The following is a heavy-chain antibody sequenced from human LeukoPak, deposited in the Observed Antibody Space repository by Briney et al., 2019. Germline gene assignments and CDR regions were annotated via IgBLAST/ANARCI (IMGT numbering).Heavy chain of an antibody. CDR2: IIPMFGTA. CDR3: ATTPGKIWFGELSR. CDR1: GSTFSSYA. D-gene: IGHD3-10*01. J-gene: IGHJ4*02. V-gene: IGHV1-69*13. Sequence: SVKVSCKASGSTFSSYAISWVRQAPGQGLEWMGGIIPMFGTANYAQKFQGRVTITADESTSTAYMELSSLRSGDTAVYYCATTPGKIWFGELSRWGQGTLVTVSS.